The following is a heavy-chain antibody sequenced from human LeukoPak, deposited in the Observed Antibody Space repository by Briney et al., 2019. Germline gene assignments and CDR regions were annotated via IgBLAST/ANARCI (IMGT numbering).Heavy chain of an antibody. D-gene: IGHD3-16*02. J-gene: IGHJ6*03. CDR1: GFSLSTYW. V-gene: IGHV3-7*01. Sequence: GGSLRLSCVASGFSLSTYWMSWVRQAPGKGLEWVANIKEDGSEKYYVDSVKGRFTMFRDNAKNSVYLQMNRLRVEDTAVYYCARRSYRGVIGLYYYYYMDVWGKGTPVTVSS. CDR2: IKEDGSEK. CDR3: ARRSYRGVIGLYYYYYMDV.